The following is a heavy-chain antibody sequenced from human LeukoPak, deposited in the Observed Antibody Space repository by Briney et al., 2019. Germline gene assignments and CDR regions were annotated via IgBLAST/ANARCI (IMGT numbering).Heavy chain of an antibody. V-gene: IGHV3-30*03. CDR1: GFTFSSYG. CDR2: ISYDGSNK. J-gene: IGHJ6*02. CDR3: ARDQVDFWSGYLHYYYYYGMDV. D-gene: IGHD3-3*01. Sequence: GRSLRLSCAASGFTFSSYGMHWVRQAPGKGLEWVAVISYDGSNKYYADSVKGRFTISRDNSKNTLYLQMNSLRAEDTAVYYCARDQVDFWSGYLHYYYYYGMDVWGQGTTVTVS.